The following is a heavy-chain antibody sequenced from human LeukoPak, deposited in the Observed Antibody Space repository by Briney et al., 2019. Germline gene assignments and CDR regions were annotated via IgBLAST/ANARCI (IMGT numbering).Heavy chain of an antibody. CDR2: ISSRSSYI. V-gene: IGHV3-21*01. CDR1: GFTFSDHS. D-gene: IGHD2-2*01. J-gene: IGHJ4*02. Sequence: GGSLRLSCAASGFTFSDHSMNWVRQAPGKGLEWVASISSRSSYIYSADSVKGRFTISRDNAKNSLYLQMNSLRAEDTAVYYCAREADCSSNTCYFDSWGQGTLITVSS. CDR3: AREADCSSNTCYFDS.